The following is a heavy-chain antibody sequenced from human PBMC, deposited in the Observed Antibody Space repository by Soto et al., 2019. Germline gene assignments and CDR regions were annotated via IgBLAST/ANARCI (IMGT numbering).Heavy chain of an antibody. CDR3: ARDCTSTSCYRKDAFAI. V-gene: IGHV1-46*03. Sequence: QVQLVQSGAEVKKPGASVKVSCKASGYTFTSYYMHWVRQAPGQGLEWMGMINPSGGSTSYAETFQGRVTMTRDTSTTTVYMELSSLRSEDTAVYYCARDCTSTSCYRKDAFAIWGQGTKVTVSS. CDR1: GYTFTSYY. D-gene: IGHD2-2*01. CDR2: INPSGGST. J-gene: IGHJ3*02.